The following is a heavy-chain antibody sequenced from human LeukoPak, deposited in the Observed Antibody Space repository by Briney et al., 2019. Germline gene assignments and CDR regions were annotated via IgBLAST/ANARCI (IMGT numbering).Heavy chain of an antibody. V-gene: IGHV3-48*03. J-gene: IGHJ4*02. CDR1: GFTFSSYE. CDR3: AREGASITGTTIPFDY. CDR2: ISSSGSTI. D-gene: IGHD1-7*01. Sequence: GGSLRLSCAASGFTFSSYEMNWVRQAPGKGLEWVSYISSSGSTIYYADSAKGRFTISRDNAKNSLYLQMNSLRAEDTAVYYCAREGASITGTTIPFDYWGQGTLVTVSS.